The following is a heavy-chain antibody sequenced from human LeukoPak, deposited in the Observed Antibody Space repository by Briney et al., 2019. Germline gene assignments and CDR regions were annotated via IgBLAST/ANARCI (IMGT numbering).Heavy chain of an antibody. CDR2: IYTGGST. Sequence: PSETLSLTCTVSGGSISSYYWSWHRQPAGKGLEWMGSIYTGGSTNYYQSLKRRVTMSVDTSKNKFSMKLSSVTAADTAVYYCASGSSSSGYTRPFDYWGQGTLVTVSS. J-gene: IGHJ4*02. D-gene: IGHD3-22*01. CDR3: ASGSSSSGYTRPFDY. V-gene: IGHV4-4*07. CDR1: GGSISSYY.